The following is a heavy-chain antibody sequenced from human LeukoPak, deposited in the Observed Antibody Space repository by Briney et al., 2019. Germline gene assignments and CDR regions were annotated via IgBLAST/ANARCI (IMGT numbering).Heavy chain of an antibody. Sequence: KPSETLSLTCTVSGGSINIINYYWGWIRQPPGKGLEWIGSVYYSGSTNYNPSLKSRITISVDTSKNQFSLRLSSVTAADTAVYYCARHSRLGKSSLSWADYWGQGTLVTVSS. V-gene: IGHV4-39*01. CDR2: VYYSGST. J-gene: IGHJ4*02. CDR1: GGSINIINYY. D-gene: IGHD1-26*01. CDR3: ARHSRLGKSSLSWADY.